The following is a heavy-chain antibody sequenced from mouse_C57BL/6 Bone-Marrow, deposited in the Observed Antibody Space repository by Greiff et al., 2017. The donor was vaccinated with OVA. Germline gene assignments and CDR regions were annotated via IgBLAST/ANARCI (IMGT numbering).Heavy chain of an antibody. V-gene: IGHV1-61*01. J-gene: IGHJ4*01. D-gene: IGHD1-1*01. CDR2: IYPSDSET. CDR1: GYTFTSYW. CDR3: ARRGYYGSSWGAMDY. Sequence: QVQLQQPGAELVRPGSSVKLSCKASGYTFTSYWMDWVKQRPGQGLEWIGNIYPSDSETHYNQKFKDKATLTVDKSSSTAYRQLSSLTSEDSAVYYCARRGYYGSSWGAMDYWGQGTSVTVSS.